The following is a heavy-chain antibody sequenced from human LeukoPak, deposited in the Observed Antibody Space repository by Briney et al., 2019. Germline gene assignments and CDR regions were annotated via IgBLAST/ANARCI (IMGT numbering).Heavy chain of an antibody. CDR2: ISDSGSTI. J-gene: IGHJ4*02. CDR1: GFIFSDYY. CDR3: AVYYDSSGSIDH. Sequence: GGSLRLSCAASGFIFSDYYMTWIRQTPGKGLEWLSYISDSGSTINYADSVKGRLTISRDNAKKSLFLQMNSLRAEDTAVYYCAVYYDSSGSIDHWGQGTLVTV. V-gene: IGHV3-11*01. D-gene: IGHD3-22*01.